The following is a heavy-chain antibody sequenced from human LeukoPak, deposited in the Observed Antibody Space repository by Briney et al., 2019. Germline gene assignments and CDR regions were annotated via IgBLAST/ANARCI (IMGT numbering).Heavy chain of an antibody. CDR2: IKQDGSEK. Sequence: GGSLRLSCAASGFTFSSYWMSWVRQAPGKGLEWAANIKQDGSEKYYVDSVKGRFTISRDNAKNSLYLQMNSLRAEDTAVYYCARDKSYGFADYWGQGTLVTVSS. V-gene: IGHV3-7*03. CDR3: ARDKSYGFADY. D-gene: IGHD5-18*01. J-gene: IGHJ4*02. CDR1: GFTFSSYW.